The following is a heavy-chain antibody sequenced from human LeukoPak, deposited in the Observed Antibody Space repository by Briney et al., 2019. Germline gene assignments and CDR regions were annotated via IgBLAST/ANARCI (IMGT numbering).Heavy chain of an antibody. CDR1: GFTFNDYY. CDR3: TTSPWFGELSDDY. CDR2: IKSKTDGGTT. Sequence: GGSLRLSCAASGFTFNDYYMSWISQAPGKGLEWVGRIKSKTDGGTTDYAAPVKGRFTISRDDSKNTLYLQMNSLKTEDTAVYYCTTSPWFGELSDDYWGQGTLVTVSS. J-gene: IGHJ4*02. D-gene: IGHD3-10*01. V-gene: IGHV3-15*01.